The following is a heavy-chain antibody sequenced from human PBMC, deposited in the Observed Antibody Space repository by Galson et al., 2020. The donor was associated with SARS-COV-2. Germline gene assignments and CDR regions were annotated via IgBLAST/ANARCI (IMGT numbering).Heavy chain of an antibody. CDR2: IYHSGST. CDR3: ARGGQYQLLWGIEGYFDY. Sequence: SQTLSLTSTVSGYSISSGYYWGWIRQPPGKGLEWIGSIYHSGSTYYNPSLKSRVTISVDTSKNQFSLKLSSVTAADTAVYYCARGGQYQLLWGIEGYFDYWGQGTLVTVSS. D-gene: IGHD2-2*01. J-gene: IGHJ4*02. CDR1: GYSISSGYY. V-gene: IGHV4-38-2*02.